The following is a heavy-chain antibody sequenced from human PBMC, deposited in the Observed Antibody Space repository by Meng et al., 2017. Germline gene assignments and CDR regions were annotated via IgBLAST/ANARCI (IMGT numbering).Heavy chain of an antibody. CDR3: ASIGVGLGIYFDY. V-gene: IGHV3-11*01. Sequence: GGSLRLSCAASGFTFSDYYMSWIRQAPGKGLEWVSYISSSGSTIYYADSVKGRFTISRDNAKNSLYLQMNSLRAEDMALYYCASIGVGLGIYFDYWGQGTLVTVSS. J-gene: IGHJ4*02. CDR1: GFTFSDYY. D-gene: IGHD3-16*01. CDR2: ISSSGSTI.